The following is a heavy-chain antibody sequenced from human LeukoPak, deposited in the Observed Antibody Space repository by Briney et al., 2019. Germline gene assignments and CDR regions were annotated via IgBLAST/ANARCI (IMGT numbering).Heavy chain of an antibody. Sequence: SETLSLTCTVSGGSISSYYWSWIRQPPGKGLEWIGYIYHSGSTYYNPSLKSRVTISVDRSKNQFSLKLSSVTAADTAVYYCARGGIAARFDYWGQGTLVTVSS. CDR1: GGSISSYY. CDR2: IYHSGST. CDR3: ARGGIAARFDY. D-gene: IGHD6-6*01. V-gene: IGHV4-59*12. J-gene: IGHJ4*02.